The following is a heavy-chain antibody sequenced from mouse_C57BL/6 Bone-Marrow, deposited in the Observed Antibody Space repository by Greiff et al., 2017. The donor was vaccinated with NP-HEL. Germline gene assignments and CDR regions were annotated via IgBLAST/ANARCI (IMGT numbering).Heavy chain of an antibody. CDR2: IYPGDGDT. V-gene: IGHV1-80*01. CDR1: GYAFSSYW. CDR3: ARGVPVWYFDV. Sequence: QVHVKQSGAELVKPGASVKISCKASGYAFSSYWMNWVKQRPGKGLEWIGQIYPGDGDTNYNGKFKGKATLTADKSSSTAYMQLSSLTTEDSAVYFCARGVPVWYFDVWGTGTTVTVSS. J-gene: IGHJ1*03.